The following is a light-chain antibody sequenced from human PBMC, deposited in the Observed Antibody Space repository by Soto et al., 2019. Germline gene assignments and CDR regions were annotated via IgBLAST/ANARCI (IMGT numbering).Light chain of an antibody. V-gene: IGKV3-15*01. CDR2: GAS. CDR1: QSVSSN. J-gene: IGKJ1*01. CDR3: QQYSTCPET. Sequence: EIVMTQSPATLSVSPGERATLSCRASQSVSSNLAWSQHKPGQAPRLLIYGASTRATGSPARFSGSGSGTEFTLTISSLESEDVAIYYCQQYSTCPETFGQGTKVEI.